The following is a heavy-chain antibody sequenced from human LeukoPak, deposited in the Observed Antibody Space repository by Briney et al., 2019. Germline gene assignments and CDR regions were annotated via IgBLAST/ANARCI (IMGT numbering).Heavy chain of an antibody. Sequence: SETLSLTCTVSGGSISSYFWTWIRQPPGKGLEWIAYIYYSGSTNYNPSLKSRVTISVETSKNQFSLKLSSVTAADTAVYYCARERGRSPMVRGVFDYWGQGTLVTVSS. D-gene: IGHD3-10*01. CDR2: IYYSGST. V-gene: IGHV4-59*12. CDR3: ARERGRSPMVRGVFDY. CDR1: GGSISSYF. J-gene: IGHJ4*02.